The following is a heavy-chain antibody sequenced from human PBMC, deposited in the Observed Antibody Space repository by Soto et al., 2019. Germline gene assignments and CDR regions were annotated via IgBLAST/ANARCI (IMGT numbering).Heavy chain of an antibody. V-gene: IGHV1-3*01. D-gene: IGHD4-17*01. CDR2: INAGSGYT. J-gene: IGHJ4*02. Sequence: QVQLVQSGAEVKKPGASVKVSCKASGYSFTSYAMHWVRQAPGQSLEWLGWINAGSGYTTYSQKLQGRVTLTRDTPATTAYMELRSLRSEDTAVYYCASGLPGDFDNWGQGNLVTVSS. CDR1: GYSFTSYA. CDR3: ASGLPGDFDN.